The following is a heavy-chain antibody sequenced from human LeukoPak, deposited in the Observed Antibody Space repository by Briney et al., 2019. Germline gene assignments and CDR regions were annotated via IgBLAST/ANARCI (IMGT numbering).Heavy chain of an antibody. CDR2: IHYSGLT. D-gene: IGHD1-7*01. V-gene: IGHV4-59*02. Sequence: SETLSLTCTVSGVTVNGYYWNWIRQAPGKGLEWIGFIHYSGLTVYSPSLQSRVSMSVDTARNQFSLDLSSVTAAGTALYYCARDPPEDEWNSLDSWGQGILVTVSS. J-gene: IGHJ4*02. CDR1: GVTVNGYY. CDR3: ARDPPEDEWNSLDS.